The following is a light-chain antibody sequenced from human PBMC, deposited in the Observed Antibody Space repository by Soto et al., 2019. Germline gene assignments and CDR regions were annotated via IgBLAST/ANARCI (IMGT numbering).Light chain of an antibody. V-gene: IGKV4-1*01. J-gene: IGKJ2*01. Sequence: DIVVTQFPDSLAVSLGERATINCKSSQSVLYSSKNKNYLAWYQQKPGQPPELLIYWASTRESGVPDRFSGSGSGTDFTLTISSLHAEDVAVYYCQQYYSTPYTFGQGNKLEIK. CDR2: WAS. CDR3: QQYYSTPYT. CDR1: QSVLYSSKNKNY.